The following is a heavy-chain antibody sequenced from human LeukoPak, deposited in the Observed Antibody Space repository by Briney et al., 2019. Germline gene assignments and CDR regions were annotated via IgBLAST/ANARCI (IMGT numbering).Heavy chain of an antibody. J-gene: IGHJ4*02. CDR3: ARLHYYGSGSYCPFDY. CDR2: IYYSGST. D-gene: IGHD3-10*01. V-gene: IGHV4-59*08. Sequence: SETLSLTCTVSGGSISSYYWSWVRQPPGKGLEWVGYIYYSGSTNYNPSLKSRVTISVDTSKNQFSLKLSSVTAADTAVYYCARLHYYGSGSYCPFDYWGQGTLVTASS. CDR1: GGSISSYY.